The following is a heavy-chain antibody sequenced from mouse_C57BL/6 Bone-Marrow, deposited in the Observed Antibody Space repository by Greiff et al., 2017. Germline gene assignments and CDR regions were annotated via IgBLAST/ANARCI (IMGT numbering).Heavy chain of an antibody. D-gene: IGHD1-1*01. V-gene: IGHV1-15*01. J-gene: IGHJ2*01. Sequence: QVQLQQSGAELVRPGASVTLSCKASGYTFTDYEMHWVKQTPVHGLEWIGAIDPETGGTAYNQKFKGKAILTADKSSSTGYMQLRSLTSEDSAVYYCTRRGSSYNYWGQGTTLTVSS. CDR1: GYTFTDYE. CDR3: TRRGSSYNY. CDR2: IDPETGGT.